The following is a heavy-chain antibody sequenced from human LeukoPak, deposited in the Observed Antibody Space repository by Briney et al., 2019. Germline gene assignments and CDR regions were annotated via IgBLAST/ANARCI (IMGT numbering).Heavy chain of an antibody. V-gene: IGHV3-9*03. CDR1: GFTFDDYA. CDR3: AKGKAVSVAGTFDY. D-gene: IGHD6-19*01. Sequence: GRSLRLSCAASGFTFDDYAMHWVRQAPGKGLEWVSGITWNSGDIVYADSVKGRFTISRDNAKNSLYLQMNSLRVEDIALYYCAKGKAVSVAGTFDYWGQGTLVTVSS. CDR2: ITWNSGDI. J-gene: IGHJ4*02.